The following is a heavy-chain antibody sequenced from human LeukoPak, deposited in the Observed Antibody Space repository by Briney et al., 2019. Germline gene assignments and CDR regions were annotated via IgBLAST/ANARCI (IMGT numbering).Heavy chain of an antibody. D-gene: IGHD6-13*01. J-gene: IGHJ4*02. CDR3: AKDLEATIFREQQLDPYYFDY. V-gene: IGHV3-21*04. CDR1: GFTFSSYS. CDR2: ISSSSSYI. Sequence: GGSLRLSCAASGFTFSSYSMNWVRQAPGKGLEWVSSISSSSSYIYYADSVKGRFTISRDNAKNSLYLQMNSLRAEDTAVYYCAKDLEATIFREQQLDPYYFDYWGQGTLVTVSS.